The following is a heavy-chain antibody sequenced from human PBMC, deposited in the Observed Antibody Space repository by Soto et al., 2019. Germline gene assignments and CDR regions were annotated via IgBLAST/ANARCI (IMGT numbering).Heavy chain of an antibody. CDR2: IYSGGST. CDR3: AREDDNYYYYMDV. V-gene: IGHV3-66*01. CDR1: GFTVSSNY. Sequence: GGSLRLSCAASGFTVSSNYMSWVRQAPGKGLEWVSVIYSGGSTYYADYVKGRITISRDNSKNTLYLQMNSLRSEDTAVYYCAREDDNYYYYMDVWGKGTTVTVSS. J-gene: IGHJ6*03.